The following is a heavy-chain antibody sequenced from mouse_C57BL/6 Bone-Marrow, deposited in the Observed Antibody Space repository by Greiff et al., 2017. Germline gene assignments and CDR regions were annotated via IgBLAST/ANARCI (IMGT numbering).Heavy chain of an antibody. CDR2: IHPNSGRT. CDR1: GYTFTSYW. Sequence: QVQLQQPGAELVKPGASVKLSCKASGYTFTSYWMHWVKQRPGQGLEWIGMIHPNSGRTNYNEKFKSKVTLTVDKSSSIAYMQLSSLTSEDSAVYYCARWVYCDYWGQGTTLTVSS. V-gene: IGHV1-64*01. CDR3: ARWVYCDY. J-gene: IGHJ2*01.